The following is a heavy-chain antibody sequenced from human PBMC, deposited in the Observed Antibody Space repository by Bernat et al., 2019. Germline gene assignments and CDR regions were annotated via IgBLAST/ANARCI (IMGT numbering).Heavy chain of an antibody. CDR2: ISYDGGNK. V-gene: IGHV3-30-3*01. Sequence: QVQLVESGGGVVQPGRSLRLSCAASGFTFSSYAMHWVRQAPGKGLEWVAVISYDGGNKYYADSVKGRFTISRDNSKNTLYLQMNSLRAEDTAVYYCARDLVVGATGWGQGTLVTVSS. J-gene: IGHJ4*02. D-gene: IGHD1-26*01. CDR1: GFTFSSYA. CDR3: ARDLVVGATG.